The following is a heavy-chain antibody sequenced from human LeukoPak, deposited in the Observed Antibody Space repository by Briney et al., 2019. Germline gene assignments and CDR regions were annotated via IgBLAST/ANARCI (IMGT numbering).Heavy chain of an antibody. D-gene: IGHD4-11*01. CDR3: AKVGTTITTFWYFDL. CDR2: VSYDGSNR. Sequence: GGSLRLSCAASGFTFSSYEMNWVRQAPGKGLEWVAVVSYDGSNRYFAESVKGRFTISRDNSNNTLYLHLTSLRPEDTAVYYCAKVGTTITTFWYFDLWGRGTLVTVSS. V-gene: IGHV3-30*18. CDR1: GFTFSSYE. J-gene: IGHJ2*01.